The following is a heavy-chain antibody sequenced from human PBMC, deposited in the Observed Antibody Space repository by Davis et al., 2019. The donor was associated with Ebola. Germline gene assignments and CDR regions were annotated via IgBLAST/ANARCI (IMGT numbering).Heavy chain of an antibody. Sequence: ASVKVSCKASGYTFTSYAMHWVRQAPGQRLEWMGWINAGNGNTKYSQNFQGRVTITRDTSASTAYMELSSLRSEDTAVYYCARDREIVEVPVGTWFDPWGQGTLVTVSS. CDR1: GYTFTSYA. CDR3: ARDREIVEVPVGTWFDP. J-gene: IGHJ5*02. D-gene: IGHD2-2*01. V-gene: IGHV1-3*01. CDR2: INAGNGNT.